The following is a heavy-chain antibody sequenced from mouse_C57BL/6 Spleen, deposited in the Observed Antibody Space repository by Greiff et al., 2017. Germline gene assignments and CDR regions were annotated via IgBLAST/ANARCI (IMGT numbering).Heavy chain of an antibody. CDR1: GFSLTSYG. D-gene: IGHD2-5*01. CDR2: IWSGGST. V-gene: IGHV2-2*01. CDR3: ARGGYSNPFAY. J-gene: IGHJ3*01. Sequence: QVQLQQSGPGLVQPSQSLSITCTVSGFSLTSYGVHWVRQSPGKGLEWLGVIWSGGSTDYNAAFISRLSISKDNSKSQVFFKMNSLQADDTAIYYCARGGYSNPFAYWGQGTLVTVSA.